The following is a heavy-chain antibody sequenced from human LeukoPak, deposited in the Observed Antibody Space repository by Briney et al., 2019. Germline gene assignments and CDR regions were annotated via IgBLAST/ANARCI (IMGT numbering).Heavy chain of an antibody. CDR1: GGSISSGSYY. V-gene: IGHV4-61*01. D-gene: IGHD3-3*01. Sequence: SETLSLTCTVSGGSISSGSYYWSWIRQPPGKGLEWIGYIYYSGSTNYNPSLKSRVTISVDTSKNQFSLKLSSVTAADTAVYYCARAYYDFWSGYPTRFDPWGQGTLVTVSS. CDR3: ARAYYDFWSGYPTRFDP. CDR2: IYYSGST. J-gene: IGHJ5*02.